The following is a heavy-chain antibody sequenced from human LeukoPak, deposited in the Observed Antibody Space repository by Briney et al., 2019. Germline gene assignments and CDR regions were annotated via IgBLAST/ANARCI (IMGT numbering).Heavy chain of an antibody. CDR1: GFTFNSYA. D-gene: IGHD3-16*02. Sequence: GGSLRLSCAASGFTFNSYAMSWVRQAPGKGLEWVSAISGSGDYTYYADSVKGRFTISRDNSKNTLYLQMNSLRAEDTAVYYCAKVIGKAISENWFDPWGQGTLVTVSS. CDR2: ISGSGDYT. CDR3: AKVIGKAISENWFDP. J-gene: IGHJ5*02. V-gene: IGHV3-23*01.